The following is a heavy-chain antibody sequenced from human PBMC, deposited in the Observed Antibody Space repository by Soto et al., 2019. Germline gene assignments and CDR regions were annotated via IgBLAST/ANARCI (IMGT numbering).Heavy chain of an antibody. CDR3: ARDRLMATAGTARHYFGLDV. CDR2: IYYSGNT. V-gene: IGHV4-31*11. J-gene: IGHJ6*02. CDR1: GGSSRSGGYY. Sequence: SGTLSRTCAVSGGSSRSGGYYWSWVRQNPRRGLEWIGNIYYSGNTYYNPSLKSRLTISVDTSKNQFSLNLSSVTAADTAVYYCARDRLMATAGTARHYFGLDVWRQGTTVPVSS. D-gene: IGHD5-18*01.